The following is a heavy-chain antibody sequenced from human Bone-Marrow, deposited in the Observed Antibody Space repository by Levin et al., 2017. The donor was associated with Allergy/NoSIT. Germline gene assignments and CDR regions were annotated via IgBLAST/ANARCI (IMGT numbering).Heavy chain of an antibody. D-gene: IGHD6-19*01. CDR3: AKDALITMAGGFYQYHGMDV. CDR1: GFTFSTYA. J-gene: IGHJ6*02. Sequence: SCAASGFTFSTYAMSWVRQAPGKGLEWVSSISKTGINTHYADSVKGRFIISRDNSKNTLYLQINSLRAEDTAIYFCAKDALITMAGGFYQYHGMDVWGQGTTVTVSS. V-gene: IGHV3-23*01. CDR2: ISKTGINT.